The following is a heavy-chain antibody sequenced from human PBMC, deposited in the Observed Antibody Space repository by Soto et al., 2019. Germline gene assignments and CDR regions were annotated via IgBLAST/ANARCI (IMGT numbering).Heavy chain of an antibody. CDR2: ISYDGSDK. Sequence: GGSLRLSCAASGFTFSNYGMHWVRQAPGKGLEWVAVISYDGSDKYYADSVKGRFTISRDDSKNTLYLQMNSLRAEDTAVDYCATTAGYDYVWGSSGLDTWGQGA. V-gene: IGHV3-30*03. J-gene: IGHJ5*02. D-gene: IGHD3-16*01. CDR1: GFTFSNYG. CDR3: ATTAGYDYVWGSSGLDT.